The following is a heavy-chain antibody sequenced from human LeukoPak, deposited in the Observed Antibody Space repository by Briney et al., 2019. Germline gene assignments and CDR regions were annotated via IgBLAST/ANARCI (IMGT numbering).Heavy chain of an antibody. CDR2: IYYSGST. D-gene: IGHD3-10*01. CDR3: AQTHYYGSGSYYHNWFDP. CDR1: GGSISSGDYY. V-gene: IGHV4-30-4*01. J-gene: IGHJ5*02. Sequence: PSQTLSLTCTVSGGSISSGDYYWSWIRQPPGKGLEWIVYIYYSGSTYYNPSLKSRVTISVDTSKNQFSLKLSSVTAADTAVYYCAQTHYYGSGSYYHNWFDPWGQGTLVTVSS.